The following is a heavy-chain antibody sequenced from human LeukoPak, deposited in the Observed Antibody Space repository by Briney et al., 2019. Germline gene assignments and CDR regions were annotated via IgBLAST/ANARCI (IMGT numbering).Heavy chain of an antibody. CDR2: IIPIFGTA. D-gene: IGHD3-22*01. CDR1: GGTFSSYA. Sequence: ASVKVSCKASGGTFSSYAISGVRQAPGQGLEWMGRIIPIFGTANYAQKFQGRVTITTDESPSTAYMELSSLRSEDTAVYYCARETMIVVVTNDWYFDLWGRGTLVTVSS. J-gene: IGHJ2*01. V-gene: IGHV1-69*05. CDR3: ARETMIVVVTNDWYFDL.